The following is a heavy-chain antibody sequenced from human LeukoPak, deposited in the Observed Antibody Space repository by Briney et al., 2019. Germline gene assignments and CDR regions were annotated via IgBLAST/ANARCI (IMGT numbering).Heavy chain of an antibody. Sequence: GGSLRLSCEASGFIFSNYEMNWVRQAPGKGPEWVSCISGSGMSIYYADSVKGRFTITRDNAKNSLYLQMNSLRAEDTAVYYCARDRLGAFDIWGQGTMVTVSS. CDR2: ISGSGMSI. CDR1: GFIFSNYE. CDR3: ARDRLGAFDI. D-gene: IGHD3-22*01. J-gene: IGHJ3*02. V-gene: IGHV3-48*03.